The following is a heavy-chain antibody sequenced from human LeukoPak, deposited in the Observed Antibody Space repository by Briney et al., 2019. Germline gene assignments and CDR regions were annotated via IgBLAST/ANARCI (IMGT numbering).Heavy chain of an antibody. J-gene: IGHJ3*02. CDR2: ISRGGSTT. Sequence: GGSLRLSCAASGFTFSDYYMSWIRQAPGKGLEWVSYISRGGSTTYYADSVKGRFTISRDNAKNSLYLQMDSLRAEDTAVYYCVRGVSISSSWYNDIWGQGTMVTVSS. D-gene: IGHD6-13*01. CDR3: VRGVSISSSWYNDI. V-gene: IGHV3-11*01. CDR1: GFTFSDYY.